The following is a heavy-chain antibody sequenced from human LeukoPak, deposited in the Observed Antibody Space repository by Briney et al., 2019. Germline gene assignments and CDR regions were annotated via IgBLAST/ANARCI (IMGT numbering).Heavy chain of an antibody. V-gene: IGHV3-23*01. Sequence: PGGSLRLSCAASGFIYSSYTISAPRQAPGKGPEWVSVISDSGGRISYADSVKGRFTISRDNSKNTVSLQMNSLRVEDTAVYFCSESTSRVYSGGYWGQGTLVTVAS. J-gene: IGHJ4*02. CDR3: SESTSRVYSGGY. CDR1: GFIYSSYT. CDR2: ISDSGGRI. D-gene: IGHD2-2*01.